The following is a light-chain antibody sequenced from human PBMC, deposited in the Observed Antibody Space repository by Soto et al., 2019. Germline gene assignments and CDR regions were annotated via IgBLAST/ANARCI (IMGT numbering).Light chain of an antibody. CDR3: HHYNSYSEA. J-gene: IGKJ1*01. CDR1: QTISSW. V-gene: IGKV1-5*03. Sequence: EIQMTQSASTVSGCVGDRVTITCRASQTISSWLAWYPQKPGKAPKLLFYKASTLKSGVPSRFSGRGSGTEFTLTIRTLQPDDFATYYCHHYNSYSEALGQGTKV. CDR2: KAS.